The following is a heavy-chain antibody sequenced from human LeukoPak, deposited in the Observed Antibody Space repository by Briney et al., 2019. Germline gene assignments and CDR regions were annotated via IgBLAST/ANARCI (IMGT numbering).Heavy chain of an antibody. D-gene: IGHD5-24*01. CDR3: AKGPRDGCIDY. J-gene: IGHJ4*02. Sequence: GGSLRLSCAASGFTFSSYWMSWVRQAPGKGLEWVSSISSSSTYTYYADSVKGQFTISRDNSENTLYLQMNSLRAEDTAVYYCAKGPRDGCIDYWGQGTLVTVSS. CDR1: GFTFSSYW. CDR2: ISSSSTYT. V-gene: IGHV3-23*01.